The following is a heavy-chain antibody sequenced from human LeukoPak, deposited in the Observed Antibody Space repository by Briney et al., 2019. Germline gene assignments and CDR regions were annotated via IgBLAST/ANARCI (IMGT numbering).Heavy chain of an antibody. CDR2: IYYSGST. D-gene: IGHD3-3*01. J-gene: IGHJ4*02. V-gene: IGHV4-59*01. CDR3: ARGTIFGVPDY. CDR1: GGSISSYY. Sequence: PSETLSLTCTVSGGSISSYYWSWIRQPPGKGLEWIGYIYYSGSTNYNPSLKSRVTISVDTSKNQFSLKLSSVTAADTAVYYCARGTIFGVPDYWGQGTLVTVSS.